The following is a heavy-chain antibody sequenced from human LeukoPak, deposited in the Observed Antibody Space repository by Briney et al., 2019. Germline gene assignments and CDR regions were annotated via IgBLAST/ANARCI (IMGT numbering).Heavy chain of an antibody. CDR3: AREVGMVRGVTHDY. Sequence: KPSETLSLTCTVSGGSINSSSSYWGWIRQPPGKGLQWIGSFYYSGSTFYNPSLKSRVTISVDTSKNQFSLKLSSVTAADTAVYYCAREVGMVRGVTHDYWGQGTLVTVSS. V-gene: IGHV4-39*07. CDR1: GGSINSSSSY. D-gene: IGHD3-10*01. J-gene: IGHJ4*02. CDR2: FYYSGST.